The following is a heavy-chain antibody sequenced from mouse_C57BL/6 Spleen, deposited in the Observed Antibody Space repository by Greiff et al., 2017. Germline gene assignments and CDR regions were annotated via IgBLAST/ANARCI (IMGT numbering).Heavy chain of an antibody. CDR2: IDTSDSET. CDR3: ARRDYSNWGAMDY. J-gene: IGHJ4*01. D-gene: IGHD2-5*01. V-gene: IGHV1-52*01. CDR1: GYTFTSYW. Sequence: QVQLQQPGAELVRPGSSVKLSCKASGYTFTSYWMHWVKQRPIQGLEWIGNIDTSDSETHYNQKFKDKATLTVDKSSSTAYMQLSSLTSEDSAVYYGARRDYSNWGAMDYWGQGTSVTVSS.